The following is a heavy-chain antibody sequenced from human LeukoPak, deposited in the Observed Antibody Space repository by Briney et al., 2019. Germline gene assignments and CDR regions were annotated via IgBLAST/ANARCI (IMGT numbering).Heavy chain of an antibody. Sequence: GRSLRLSCAASGFTFSSYAMHWVRQAPGTGLERVAVISYDGSNKYYADSVKGRFTISRDNSKNTLYLQMNSLRAEDTAVYYCARDGYSGYDSFDYWGQGTLVTVSS. CDR1: GFTFSSYA. D-gene: IGHD5-12*01. CDR2: ISYDGSNK. CDR3: ARDGYSGYDSFDY. J-gene: IGHJ4*02. V-gene: IGHV3-30*01.